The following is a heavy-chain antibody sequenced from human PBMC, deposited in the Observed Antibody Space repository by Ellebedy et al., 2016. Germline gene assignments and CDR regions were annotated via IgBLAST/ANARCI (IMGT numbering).Heavy chain of an antibody. D-gene: IGHD2-2*01. CDR1: GGSISSSSYY. CDR3: ARHQIVVVPAARPGGFDY. V-gene: IGHV4-39*01. Sequence: SETLSLTXTVSGGSISSSSYYWGWIRQPPGKGLEWIGSIYYSGSTYYNPSLKSRVTISVDTSKNQFSLKLSSVTAADTAVYYCARHQIVVVPAARPGGFDYWGQGTLVTVSS. J-gene: IGHJ4*02. CDR2: IYYSGST.